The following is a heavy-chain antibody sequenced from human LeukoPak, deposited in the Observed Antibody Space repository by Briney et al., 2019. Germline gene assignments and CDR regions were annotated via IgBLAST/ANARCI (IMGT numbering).Heavy chain of an antibody. V-gene: IGHV3-23*01. CDR3: AKGRLGPTYSSSHY. Sequence: PGGSLRLSCAASGFTFSSYAMSWVRQAPGKGLEWVSVISGSGGSTNYADSVKGRFTISRDTPKNTLYLQMNSLRAEDTAVYYCAKGRLGPTYSSSHYWGQGTLVTVSS. CDR2: ISGSGGST. D-gene: IGHD6-13*01. CDR1: GFTFSSYA. J-gene: IGHJ4*02.